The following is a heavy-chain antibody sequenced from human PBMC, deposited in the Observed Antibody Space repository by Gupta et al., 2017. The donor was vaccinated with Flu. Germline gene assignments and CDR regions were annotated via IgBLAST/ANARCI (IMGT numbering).Heavy chain of an antibody. V-gene: IGHV4-39*01. Sequence: GKGLEWIGSIYYSGSTYYNPSLKSRVTISVDTSKNQFSLKLSSVTAADTAVYYCAAVLGYCSGGSCLNWFDPWGQGTLVTVSS. CDR2: IYYSGST. J-gene: IGHJ5*02. CDR3: AAVLGYCSGGSCLNWFDP. D-gene: IGHD2-15*01.